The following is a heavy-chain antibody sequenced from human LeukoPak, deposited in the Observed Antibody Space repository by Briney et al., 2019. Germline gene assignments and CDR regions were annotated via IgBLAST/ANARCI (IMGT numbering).Heavy chain of an antibody. CDR3: ARLWIAVASKLISFDY. J-gene: IGHJ4*02. CDR1: GYTFTTYG. D-gene: IGHD6-19*01. V-gene: IGHV1-18*01. Sequence: GASVKVSCKASGYTFTTYGMNWVRQAPGQGLEWMGWISAYNGSTNYAQKLQGRVTMTTDTSTSTAYMELRSLRSDDTAVYYCARLWIAVASKLISFDYWGQGTLVTVSS. CDR2: ISAYNGST.